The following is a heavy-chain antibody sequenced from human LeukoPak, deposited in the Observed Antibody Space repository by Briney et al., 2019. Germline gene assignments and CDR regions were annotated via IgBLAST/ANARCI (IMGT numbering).Heavy chain of an antibody. CDR3: ARVEIVVAATHGWYFDL. J-gene: IGHJ2*01. CDR1: GGSISSYY. Sequence: SETLSLTCTVSGGSISSYYWSWIRQPAGKGPEWIGRIYTSGSTNYNPSLKSRVTMSVDTSKNQFSLKLSSVTAADTAVYYCARVEIVVAATHGWYFDLWGRGTLVTVSS. V-gene: IGHV4-4*07. CDR2: IYTSGST. D-gene: IGHD2-15*01.